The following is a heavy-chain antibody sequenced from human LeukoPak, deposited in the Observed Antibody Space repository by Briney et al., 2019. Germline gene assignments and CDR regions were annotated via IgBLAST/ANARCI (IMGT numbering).Heavy chain of an antibody. CDR3: ARESYATLTGCYSFHY. V-gene: IGHV3-11*05. Sequence: PGGSLRLSCADSGFPFSDYYINCIRQAPGKGLEWVSYISSTSNYRNYADSVEGRFTISRDNAKNSLYLQMNSLRAEDTAVYYCARESYATLTGCYSFHYWGQGTLVTVSS. J-gene: IGHJ4*02. CDR2: ISSTSNYR. D-gene: IGHD3-9*01. CDR1: GFPFSDYY.